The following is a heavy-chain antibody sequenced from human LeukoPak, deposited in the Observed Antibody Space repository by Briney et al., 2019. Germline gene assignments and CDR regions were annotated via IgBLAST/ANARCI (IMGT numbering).Heavy chain of an antibody. CDR1: GFTFSSYS. V-gene: IGHV3-21*01. CDR2: ISSSSSYI. CDR3: ARRTPITIFGVVPRDYYYYMDV. J-gene: IGHJ6*03. Sequence: PGGSLRLSCAASGFTFSSYSMNWVRQAPGKGLEWVSSISSSSSYIYYADSVKGRFTISRDNAKNSLYLQMNSLRAEDTAVYYCARRTPITIFGVVPRDYYYYMDVWGKGTTVTVSS. D-gene: IGHD3-3*01.